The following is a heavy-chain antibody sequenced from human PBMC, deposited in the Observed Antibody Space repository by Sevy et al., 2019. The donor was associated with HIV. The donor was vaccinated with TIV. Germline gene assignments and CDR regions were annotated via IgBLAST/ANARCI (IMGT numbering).Heavy chain of an antibody. CDR3: ARGSYQTFDY. J-gene: IGHJ4*02. CDR1: GFIFSSYS. CDR2: ISDSGGRT. V-gene: IGHV3-23*01. Sequence: GGSLRLSCAASGFIFSSYSMSWVRQAPGKGLEWVSTISDSGGRTSYADSVQGRFTISRDNAKNSLYLQMNSLRDEDTAVYYCARGSYQTFDYWGQGTLVTVSS. D-gene: IGHD1-26*01.